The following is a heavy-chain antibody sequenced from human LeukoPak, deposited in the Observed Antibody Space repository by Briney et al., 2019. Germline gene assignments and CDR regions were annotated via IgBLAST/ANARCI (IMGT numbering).Heavy chain of an antibody. J-gene: IGHJ6*03. V-gene: IGHV3-23*01. CDR3: AKAEQQLVREYYYYMDV. CDR1: GFTFSSYA. Sequence: GGSLRLSCAASGFTFSSYAMSWVRQAPGKGLEWVSAISGSGGSTYYADSVKGRFTISRDNSKNTLYLQMNSLRAEDTAVYYCAKAEQQLVREYYYYMDVWGKGTTVTVSS. D-gene: IGHD6-13*01. CDR2: ISGSGGST.